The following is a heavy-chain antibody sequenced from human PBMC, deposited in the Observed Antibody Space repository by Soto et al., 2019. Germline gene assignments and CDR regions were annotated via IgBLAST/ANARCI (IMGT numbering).Heavy chain of an antibody. V-gene: IGHV4-61*01. J-gene: IGHJ4*02. CDR1: GGSVSSGSYY. CDR2: IYYSGST. CDR3: ARANYYDSSGYLYYFDY. D-gene: IGHD3-22*01. Sequence: PSETLSLTCTVSGGSVSSGSYYWSWIRQRPGKGLEWIGYIYYSGSTNYNPSLKSRVTISVDTTKNQFSLKLSSVTAADTAVYYCARANYYDSSGYLYYFDYWGQGTLVTVSS.